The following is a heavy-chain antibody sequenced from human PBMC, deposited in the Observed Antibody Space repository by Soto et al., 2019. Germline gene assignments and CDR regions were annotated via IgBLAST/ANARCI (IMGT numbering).Heavy chain of an antibody. CDR2: ISTSGSAI. V-gene: IGHV3-48*02. D-gene: IGHD1-26*01. Sequence: EVQLVESGGGLVQPGGSLRLSCAASGFTFSSYSMNWVRQAPGKGLEWVSYISTSGSAIYYADSVKGRFTISRDNAKNTLYLHMISLRDEDAAVDYCARDRHGGYAIDYWGQGTLVTVSS. CDR3: ARDRHGGYAIDY. J-gene: IGHJ4*02. CDR1: GFTFSSYS.